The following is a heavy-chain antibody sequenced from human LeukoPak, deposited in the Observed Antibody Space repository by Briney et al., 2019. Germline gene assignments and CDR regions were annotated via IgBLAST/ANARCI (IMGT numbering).Heavy chain of an antibody. D-gene: IGHD3-10*01. CDR3: TSGGVLLWFGESPWDV. CDR1: GFTFSGSA. Sequence: GGSLRLSCAASGFTFSGSAMHWVRQASGKGLEWVGRIRSKANSYATAYAASVKGRFTISRDDSKNTAYLQMNSLKTEDTAVYYCTSGGVLLWFGESPWDVWGKGTTVTISS. CDR2: IRSKANSYAT. J-gene: IGHJ6*04. V-gene: IGHV3-73*01.